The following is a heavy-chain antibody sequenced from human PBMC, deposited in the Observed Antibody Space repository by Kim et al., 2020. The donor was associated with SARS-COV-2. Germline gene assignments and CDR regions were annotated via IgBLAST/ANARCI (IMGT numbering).Heavy chain of an antibody. CDR1: GYTFNSYG. Sequence: ASVKVSCKASGYTFNSYGISWVRQAPGQGLEWMGWISAYNGNTNYAQKFQGRVTMTTDTSTSTAYMELRSLRSDDTAVYYCARNLYRIPIFGVETNYGMDVWGQGTTVTVSS. CDR2: ISAYNGNT. J-gene: IGHJ6*02. D-gene: IGHD3-3*01. CDR3: ARNLYRIPIFGVETNYGMDV. V-gene: IGHV1-18*04.